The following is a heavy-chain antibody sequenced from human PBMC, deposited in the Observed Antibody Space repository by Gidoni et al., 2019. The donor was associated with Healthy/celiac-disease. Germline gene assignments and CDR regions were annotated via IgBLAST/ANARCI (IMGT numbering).Heavy chain of an antibody. J-gene: IGHJ6*02. V-gene: IGHV1-69*06. D-gene: IGHD3-3*01. Sequence: VQLVQSGAEVKKPGSSVNVSCKASVGPFSSYAISWFRQAPGQGLEWMGGIIPIFGTANYEQKVQGRVTITADKSTSTAYMELSSLRSEDTAVYYCARGTTSFGVVIFYYYYGMDVWGQGTTVTVSS. CDR2: IIPIFGTA. CDR1: VGPFSSYA. CDR3: ARGTTSFGVVIFYYYYGMDV.